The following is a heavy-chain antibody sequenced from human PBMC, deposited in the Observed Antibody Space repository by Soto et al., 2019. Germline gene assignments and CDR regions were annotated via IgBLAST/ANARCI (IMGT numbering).Heavy chain of an antibody. V-gene: IGHV1-69*01. D-gene: IGHD3-10*01. J-gene: IGHJ6*02. CDR2: IIPIFGTA. CDR3: ARRVDGELSYYYYYYGMDV. Sequence: QVQLVQSGAEVKKPGSSVKVSCKASGGTFSSYAIIWVRQAPGQGLEWMGGIIPIFGTANYAQKFQGRVTITADESTSTAYMELSSLRSEDTAVYYCARRVDGELSYYYYYYGMDVWGQGTTVTVSS. CDR1: GGTFSSYA.